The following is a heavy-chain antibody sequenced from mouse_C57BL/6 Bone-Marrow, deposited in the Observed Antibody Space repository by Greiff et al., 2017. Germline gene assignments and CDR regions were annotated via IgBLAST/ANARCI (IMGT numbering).Heavy chain of an antibody. CDR2: IDPEDGDT. J-gene: IGHJ2*01. CDR1: GFNIKDYY. CDR3: TPSCSSSFDY. Sequence: VQLQQSGAELVRPGASVKLSCTASGFNIKDYYMHWVKQRPEQGLEWIGRIDPEDGDTEYAPKFQGKATMTADTASNTAYLQLSSLTSEDTAVYYCTPSCSSSFDYWGQGTTLAVSS. D-gene: IGHD1-1*01. V-gene: IGHV14-1*01.